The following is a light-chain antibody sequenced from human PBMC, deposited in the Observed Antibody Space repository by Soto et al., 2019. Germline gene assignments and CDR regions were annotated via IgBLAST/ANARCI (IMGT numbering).Light chain of an antibody. Sequence: DIVMTQSPATLSVSAGETATLSCRASEDVSITLAWYQQKRGQSPRLLIYDVSTRATGVPARFSGSGSGTEFTLTISDLQSEDFAVYYWQQYNKGPPWTFGQGTKVDMK. J-gene: IGKJ1*01. CDR1: EDVSIT. CDR2: DVS. CDR3: QQYNKGPPWT. V-gene: IGKV3-15*01.